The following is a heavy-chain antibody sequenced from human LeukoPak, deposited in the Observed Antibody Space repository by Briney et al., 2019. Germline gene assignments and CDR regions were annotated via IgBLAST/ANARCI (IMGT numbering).Heavy chain of an antibody. D-gene: IGHD3-22*01. V-gene: IGHV3-30*04. CDR2: ISYDGSNK. CDR1: GFTFSSYA. CDR3: ARDGFPTYYYDSSGYGVPGAFDI. J-gene: IGHJ3*02. Sequence: PGGSLRLSCAASGFTFSSYAMHWVRQAPGKGLEWVAVISYDGSNKYYADSVKGRFTISRDNSKNTLYLQMNSLRAEDTAVYYCARDGFPTYYYDSSGYGVPGAFDIWGQGTMVTVSS.